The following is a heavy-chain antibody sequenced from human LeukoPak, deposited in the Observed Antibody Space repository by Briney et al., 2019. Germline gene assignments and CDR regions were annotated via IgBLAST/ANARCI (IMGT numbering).Heavy chain of an antibody. D-gene: IGHD5-24*01. Sequence: GGSLRLSCAASGFTFSSYGMHWVRQAPGKGLEWVAVISYDGSNKYYADSVKGRFTISRDNSKNTLYLQMNSLRAEDTAVYYCAKALDGYNYVDYWGQGTVVTVSS. CDR2: ISYDGSNK. V-gene: IGHV3-30*18. CDR3: AKALDGYNYVDY. CDR1: GFTFSSYG. J-gene: IGHJ4*02.